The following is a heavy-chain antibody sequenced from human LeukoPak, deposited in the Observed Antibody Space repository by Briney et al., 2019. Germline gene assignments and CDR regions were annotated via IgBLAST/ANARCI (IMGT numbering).Heavy chain of an antibody. CDR3: ARDHPPSSISGTESMDV. D-gene: IGHD3-10*01. Sequence: GGSLRLSCAASGFTVSSNYMSWVRQAPGKGLEWVSVIYSGGSTYYADSVKGRFTTSRGNSKNTLYIEMNSLRAEDTAVYYCARDHPPSSISGTESMDVWGQGTTVTVSS. CDR1: GFTVSSNY. CDR2: IYSGGST. V-gene: IGHV3-66*01. J-gene: IGHJ6*02.